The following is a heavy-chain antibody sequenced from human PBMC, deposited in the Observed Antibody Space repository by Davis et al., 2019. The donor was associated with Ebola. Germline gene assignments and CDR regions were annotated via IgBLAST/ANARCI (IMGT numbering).Heavy chain of an antibody. CDR3: TKAVLGY. CDR1: GFTFSNAW. V-gene: IGHV3-15*07. D-gene: IGHD6-6*01. CDR2: IKSKTDGGTT. Sequence: GESLKISCTASGFTFSNAWMNWVRQAPGKGLEWVGRIKSKTDGGTTDYAAPVKGRFIISRDDSKDMLYLQMNGLKTEDTAVYYCTKAVLGYWGQGTLVTVSS. J-gene: IGHJ4*02.